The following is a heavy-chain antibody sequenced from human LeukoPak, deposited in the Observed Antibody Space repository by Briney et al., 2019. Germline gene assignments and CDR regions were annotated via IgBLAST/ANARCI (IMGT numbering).Heavy chain of an antibody. CDR1: GFTFSSYS. CDR3: ASRPIVGATDY. D-gene: IGHD1-26*01. J-gene: IGHJ4*02. V-gene: IGHV3-21*01. CDR2: ISSRSSNI. Sequence: GGSLTLSCAASGFTFSSYSMNWVRQAPGKGLECVSSISSRSSNIYYADSVKGRFTISRDNAKNSLYLQMNSLRAEDTAVYYCASRPIVGATDYWGQGTLVTVSS.